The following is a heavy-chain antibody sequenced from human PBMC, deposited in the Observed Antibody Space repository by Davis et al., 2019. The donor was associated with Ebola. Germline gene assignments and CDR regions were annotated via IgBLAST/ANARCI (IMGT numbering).Heavy chain of an antibody. Sequence: SVTVSCTASRGTFSSYAISWVRQAPGQGLEWMGGIIPIFGTANYAQKFQGRVTITADESTSTAYMELSSLRSEDTAVYYCARDFRAYRLSGLYYYYYYGMDVWGQGTTVTVSS. CDR1: RGTFSSYA. D-gene: IGHD3-10*01. J-gene: IGHJ6*02. V-gene: IGHV1-69*13. CDR3: ARDFRAYRLSGLYYYYYYGMDV. CDR2: IIPIFGTA.